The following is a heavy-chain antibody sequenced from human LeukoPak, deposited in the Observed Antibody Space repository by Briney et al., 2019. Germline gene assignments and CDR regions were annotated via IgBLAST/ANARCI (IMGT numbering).Heavy chain of an antibody. Sequence: GGSLRLSCAAPGFIFSSHAMHWVRQAPGKGLEWVAVIWYDGSNKYYADSVKGRFTISRDNSKNTLYLQMNSLRAEDTAVYYCAREHDILTGYTEDDAFDIWGQGTMVTVSS. CDR2: IWYDGSNK. V-gene: IGHV3-33*08. CDR1: GFIFSSHA. D-gene: IGHD3-9*01. J-gene: IGHJ3*02. CDR3: AREHDILTGYTEDDAFDI.